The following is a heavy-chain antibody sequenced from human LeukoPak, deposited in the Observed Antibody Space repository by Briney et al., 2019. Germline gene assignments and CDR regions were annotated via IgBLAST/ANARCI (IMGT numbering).Heavy chain of an antibody. CDR2: INPGGSST. CDR3: ARSNQADDY. J-gene: IGHJ4*02. CDR1: GFTSSNYW. V-gene: IGHV3-74*01. Sequence: GGSLRLSCAASGFTSSNYWMHWVRQVPGKGLVWVSRINPGGSSTTYADSVKGRFTISRDNAKNTLYLQMNSLRAEDTAVYYCARSNQADDYWGQGTLVTVSS. D-gene: IGHD4-11*01.